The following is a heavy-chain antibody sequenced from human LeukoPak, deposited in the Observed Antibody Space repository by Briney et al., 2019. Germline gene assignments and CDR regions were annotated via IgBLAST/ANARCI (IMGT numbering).Heavy chain of an antibody. J-gene: IGHJ4*02. CDR3: ARGSSGVRGVIIFPFDY. Sequence: SETLSLTCAVSGYSVSSGYYWGWIRQPSGKGLEWIGSIYHSGSTYYNPSLKSRVTISVDTSKNQLSLKLSSVTAADTAVYYCARGSSGVRGVIIFPFDYWGQGTLVTVSS. D-gene: IGHD3-10*01. CDR2: IYHSGST. V-gene: IGHV4-38-2*01. CDR1: GYSVSSGYY.